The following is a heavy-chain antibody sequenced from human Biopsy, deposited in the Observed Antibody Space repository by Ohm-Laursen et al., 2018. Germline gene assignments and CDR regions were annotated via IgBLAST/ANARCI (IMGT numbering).Heavy chain of an antibody. CDR3: AGGAAKGNPYDH. D-gene: IGHD3-10*01. CDR2: IIPTFDTP. Sequence: SVKVSCKASGGTFSSYVISWVRQAPGQGLEWMGRIIPTFDTPTYAPDFPGRVTFTADKSTGTAHLDLSRLRSEDTAIYYCAGGAAKGNPYDHWGQGTLVTVSS. J-gene: IGHJ5*02. CDR1: GGTFSSYV. V-gene: IGHV1-69*06.